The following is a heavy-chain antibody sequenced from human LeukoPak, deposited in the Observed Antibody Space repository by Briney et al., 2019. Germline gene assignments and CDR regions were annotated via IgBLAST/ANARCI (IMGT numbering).Heavy chain of an antibody. D-gene: IGHD2-2*01. CDR1: GYSISSGYY. J-gene: IGHJ4*02. CDR3: ATEDVVVPTAAQRPIDF. CDR2: IYYSGST. V-gene: IGHV4-38-2*02. Sequence: EPSETLSLTCTVSGYSISSGYYWGWIRQPPGKGLEWIASIYYSGSTYYNPSLKSRVTITLDTSKDQFSLTLNSVTAADTAVYYCATEDVVVPTAAQRPIDFWGQGKLVTVSS.